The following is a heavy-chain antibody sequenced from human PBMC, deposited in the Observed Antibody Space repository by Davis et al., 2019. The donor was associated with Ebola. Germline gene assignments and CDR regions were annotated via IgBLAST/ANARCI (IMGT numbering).Heavy chain of an antibody. CDR1: GYSFTSYW. CDR3: ARVDSSGYYYSLYFQH. J-gene: IGHJ1*01. V-gene: IGHV5-51*01. Sequence: GESLKISCKGSGYSFTSYWIGWVRQMPGKGLEWMGIIYPGDSDTRYSPSFQGQVTISADKSISTAYLQWSSLKASDTAMYYCARVDSSGYYYSLYFQHWGQGTLATVSS. D-gene: IGHD3-22*01. CDR2: IYPGDSDT.